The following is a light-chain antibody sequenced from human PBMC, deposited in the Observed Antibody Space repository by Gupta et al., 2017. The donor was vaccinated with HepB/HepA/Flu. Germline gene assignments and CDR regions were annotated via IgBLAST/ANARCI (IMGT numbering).Light chain of an antibody. CDR2: WAS. Sequence: DIVMTQSPDSLAVSLGERATINCKSSQSGLYSSNNKNYLAWYQQKPGQPPKLLIYWASTRESGVPDRFSGRGSGTDFTLTISSLQAEDVAVYYCQQDDSTPLTFGQGTKLEIK. J-gene: IGKJ2*01. CDR3: QQDDSTPLT. V-gene: IGKV4-1*01. CDR1: QSGLYSSNNKNY.